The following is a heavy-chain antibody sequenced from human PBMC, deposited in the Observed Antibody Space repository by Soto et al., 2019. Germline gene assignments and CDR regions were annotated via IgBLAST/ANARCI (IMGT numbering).Heavy chain of an antibody. CDR3: VRSVILSGGSYKGLIRLHYFDT. J-gene: IGHJ4*02. Sequence: SETLSLTCTVSGGSISSYYWSWVRQPPGKGLEWIGNIHYNGNTKYNPSLKSRVTMSLDTSKNQFSLRLISVTAADTAIYYCVRSVILSGGSYKGLIRLHYFDTWGPGTLVTVSS. CDR2: IHYNGNT. D-gene: IGHD3-3*01. CDR1: GGSISSYY. V-gene: IGHV4-59*12.